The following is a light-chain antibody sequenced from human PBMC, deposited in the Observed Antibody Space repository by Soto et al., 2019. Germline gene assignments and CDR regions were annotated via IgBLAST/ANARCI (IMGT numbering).Light chain of an antibody. CDR3: QHYYDSTWT. V-gene: IGKV1-5*03. J-gene: IGKJ1*01. CDR2: KAS. Sequence: DIQMTQSPSTLSASVGDRVTITCRASQGIGDWLAWFQQKPGKAPKLLIYKASNLESGVPSTFSGSASGTVFTLTLSSLHPDDSTTYYCQHYYDSTWTFGQGTKVEIQ. CDR1: QGIGDW.